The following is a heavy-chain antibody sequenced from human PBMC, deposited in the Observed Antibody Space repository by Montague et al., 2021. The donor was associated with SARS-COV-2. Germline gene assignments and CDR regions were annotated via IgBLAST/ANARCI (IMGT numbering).Heavy chain of an antibody. V-gene: IGHV4-34*01. Sequence: SETLSLTCAVYGGSFNDYYWTWIRQPPGKGLEWIGEINHSGSSNYNPSLKNRVSISVDKSKNQFSLKLTSVTAADTATYYCARGQGTIFAVLIMLRAAGAIDLWGQGTTVTVSS. CDR3: ARGQGTIFAVLIMLRAAGAIDL. CDR2: INHSGSS. CDR1: GGSFNDYY. D-gene: IGHD3-3*01. J-gene: IGHJ3*01.